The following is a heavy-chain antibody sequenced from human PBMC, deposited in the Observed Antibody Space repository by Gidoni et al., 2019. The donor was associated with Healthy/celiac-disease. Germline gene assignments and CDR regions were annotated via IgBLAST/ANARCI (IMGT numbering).Heavy chain of an antibody. Sequence: QVQLVESGGGVVQPGRSLRLSCAASGFTFSRYGMHWVRQAPGKGLEWVAVISYDGSNKYYADSVKGRFTISRDNSKNTLYLQMNSLRAEDTAVYYCAKEIPTFADTAMVNGALDYWGQGTLVTVSS. CDR3: AKEIPTFADTAMVNGALDY. V-gene: IGHV3-30*18. J-gene: IGHJ4*02. D-gene: IGHD5-18*01. CDR1: GFTFSRYG. CDR2: ISYDGSNK.